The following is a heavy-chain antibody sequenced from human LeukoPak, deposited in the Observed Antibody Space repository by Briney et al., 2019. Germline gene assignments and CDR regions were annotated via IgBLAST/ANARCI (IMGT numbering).Heavy chain of an antibody. Sequence: GESQKISCKASGSSSDYYWISWGRQMPGKGLEWMRIIYPDDSDSTYSPSFEGQVTISVDKSINTAYLQWSSLKASTAAKYYCARVVSFGKFGVVSYYFDHWGQGTLVTVSS. CDR1: GSSSDYYW. D-gene: IGHD3-3*01. CDR2: IYPDDSDS. V-gene: IGHV5-51*01. CDR3: ARVVSFGKFGVVSYYFDH. J-gene: IGHJ4*02.